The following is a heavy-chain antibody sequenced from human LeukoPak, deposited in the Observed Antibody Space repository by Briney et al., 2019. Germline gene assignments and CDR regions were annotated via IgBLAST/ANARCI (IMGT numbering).Heavy chain of an antibody. CDR2: IKSKTAGGTT. J-gene: IGHJ4*02. CDR3: TTDDAPRGGWSFDY. V-gene: IGHV3-15*01. D-gene: IGHD6-19*01. CDR1: GFSFSNAW. Sequence: GWALSLSRAASGFSFSNAWMRWVRQAPGKGRERVGRIKSKTAGGTTDYAAPVKGRFTISRDDSKNTLYLQMNSLKTEDTAVYYCTTDDAPRGGWSFDYWGQGTLVTVSS.